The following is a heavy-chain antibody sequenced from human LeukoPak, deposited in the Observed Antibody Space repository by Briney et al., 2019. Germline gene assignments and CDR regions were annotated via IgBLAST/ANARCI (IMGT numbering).Heavy chain of an antibody. J-gene: IGHJ3*02. CDR2: IYPGDSDT. Sequence: GESLKISCKGSGYSFTSYWIGWVRQMPGKGLEWMGIIYPGDSDTRYSPSFQGQVTISADKSISTAYLQWSSLKASDTAMYYCARHHITMVRGVMIDIWGQGTMVTVSS. CDR3: ARHHITMVRGVMIDI. CDR1: GYSFTSYW. D-gene: IGHD3-10*01. V-gene: IGHV5-51*01.